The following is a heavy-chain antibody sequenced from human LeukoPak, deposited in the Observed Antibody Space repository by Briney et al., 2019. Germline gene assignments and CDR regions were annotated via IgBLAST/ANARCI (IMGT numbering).Heavy chain of an antibody. CDR1: GFTFDDYA. V-gene: IGHV3-9*01. D-gene: IGHD3-3*01. J-gene: IGHJ3*02. Sequence: PGRSLRLSCAASGFTFDDYAMHWVRQAPGKGLEWVSGISWNSGSIGYADSVKGRFTISRDNAKNTLYLQMNSLRAEDTAVYYCARVRYDFWSGYYSPTNDAFDIWGQGTMVTVSS. CDR3: ARVRYDFWSGYYSPTNDAFDI. CDR2: ISWNSGSI.